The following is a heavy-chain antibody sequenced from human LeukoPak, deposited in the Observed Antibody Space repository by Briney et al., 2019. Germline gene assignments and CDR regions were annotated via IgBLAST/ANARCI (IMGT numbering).Heavy chain of an antibody. CDR1: GGSMSSYY. CDR2: VYYTGST. D-gene: IGHD6-19*01. J-gene: IGHJ4*02. CDR3: AGHVGGSAVAGADY. V-gene: IGHV4-59*08. Sequence: SETLSLTCTVSGGSMSSYYWSWIRQPPGKGLEWIGYVYYTGSTNYNPFLKSRVTISVDTSKNQFSLKLSSVTAADTAVYYCAGHVGGSAVAGADYWGQGTLVTVSS.